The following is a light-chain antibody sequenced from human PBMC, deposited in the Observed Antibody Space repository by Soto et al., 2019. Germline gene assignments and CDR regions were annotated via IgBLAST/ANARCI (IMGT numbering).Light chain of an antibody. CDR3: SSYTSSDSWV. V-gene: IGLV2-14*01. Sequence: QSALTQPASVSGSPGQSITISCTGTSSDIGAYNYVSWYQRHPGKAPKFMIYDVSNRPSGVSSRFSGSKSGNTASLTISGLQAEDEADYYCSSYTSSDSWVFGGGTKLTVL. CDR1: SSDIGAYNY. CDR2: DVS. J-gene: IGLJ3*02.